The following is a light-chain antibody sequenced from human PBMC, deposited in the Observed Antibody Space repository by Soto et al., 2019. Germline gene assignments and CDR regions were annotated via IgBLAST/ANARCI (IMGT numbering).Light chain of an antibody. CDR2: EVS. J-gene: IGLJ1*01. CDR1: SSDFGGYNF. Sequence: QSALAQPASVFGSPGQSITISCTGTSSDFGGYNFVSWYQQHPGKAPKLMIYEVSSRPSGVSNRFSGSKSGNTASLTISGLQPEDEADYYCSSYTTSSTLVFGTGTKVTVL. CDR3: SSYTTSSTLV. V-gene: IGLV2-14*03.